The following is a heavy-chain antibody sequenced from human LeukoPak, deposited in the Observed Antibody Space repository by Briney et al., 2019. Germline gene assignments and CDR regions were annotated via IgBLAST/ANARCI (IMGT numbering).Heavy chain of an antibody. CDR2: IKKDGSEK. V-gene: IGHV3-7*01. D-gene: IGHD4-17*01. Sequence: GGSLRLSCAASGFIFSDYWMTWVRQAPGKGLEWVGNIKKDGSEKYYVESLKGRFTISRDNVKNSLYLQMNSLRVEDTAVYYCARDLRDGVPTAYWGRGTLVIVS. CDR1: GFIFSDYW. CDR3: ARDLRDGVPTAY. J-gene: IGHJ4*02.